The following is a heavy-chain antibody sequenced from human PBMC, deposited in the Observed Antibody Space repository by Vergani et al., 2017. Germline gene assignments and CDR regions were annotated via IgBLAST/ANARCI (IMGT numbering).Heavy chain of an antibody. CDR3: ASSGSYS. J-gene: IGHJ4*02. D-gene: IGHD1-26*01. V-gene: IGHV3-64*04. Sequence: VQLVESGGGLVQPGGSLRLSCSASGFTFSSYAMHWVRQAPGKGLEYVSAISSNGGSTYYADSVKGRFTISRDNAKNSLYLQMNSLRAEDTAVYYCASSGSYSWGQGTLVTVSS. CDR2: ISSNGGST. CDR1: GFTFSSYA.